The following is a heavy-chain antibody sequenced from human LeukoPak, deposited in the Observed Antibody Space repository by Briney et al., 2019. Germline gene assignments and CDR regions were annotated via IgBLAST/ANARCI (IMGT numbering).Heavy chain of an antibody. CDR1: GGSISRGGYY. Sequence: SQTLSLACTVSGGSISRGGYYWSWIRQHPGKGLEWFGYIYYSGSTYYNPSLETRVTISVDTSKKQFSLKLSSVTSADTAVYYCARDLLGSTIFGVVITDHWFDPWGQRTLVTASS. CDR3: ARDLLGSTIFGVVITDHWFDP. D-gene: IGHD3-3*01. CDR2: IYYSGST. V-gene: IGHV4-31*03. J-gene: IGHJ5*02.